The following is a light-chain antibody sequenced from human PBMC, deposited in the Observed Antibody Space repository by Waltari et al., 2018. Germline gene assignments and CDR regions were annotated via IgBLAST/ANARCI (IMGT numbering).Light chain of an antibody. Sequence: QSALTQPPSASGSPGQSVTISCTGTSSYVGYSVSWFQHHPGQAPKLMIYEVTKRPSGDPDRFSGSKSGNTASLTVSGLQADDEADYYCGSYGGNNNLLFGGGTKLTVL. CDR3: GSYGGNNNLL. CDR1: SSYVGYS. V-gene: IGLV2-8*01. CDR2: EVT. J-gene: IGLJ3*02.